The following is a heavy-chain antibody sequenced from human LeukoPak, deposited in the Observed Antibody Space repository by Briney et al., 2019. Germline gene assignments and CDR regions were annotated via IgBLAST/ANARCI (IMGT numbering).Heavy chain of an antibody. CDR1: GYTFTSYY. Sequence: ASVKVSCKASGYTFTSYYMHWVRQAPGQGLEWMGIINPSGGSTSYAQKFQGRVTMTRDTSTSTVYMELSSLRSEDTAVYYCARAAYCSSTSCPYWEYYYYMDVWGKGTTVTVSS. CDR2: INPSGGST. CDR3: ARAAYCSSTSCPYWEYYYYMDV. V-gene: IGHV1-46*01. D-gene: IGHD2-2*01. J-gene: IGHJ6*03.